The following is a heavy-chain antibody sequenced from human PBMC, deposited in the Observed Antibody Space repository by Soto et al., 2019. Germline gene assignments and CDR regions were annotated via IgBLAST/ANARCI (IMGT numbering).Heavy chain of an antibody. Sequence: ASVKVSCKASGYTFTSYDINWVRQATGQGLEWMGWMNPNSGNTGYAQKFQGRVTMTRKTSISTAYMELSSLRSEDTAVYYCARGPGSWYYYYMDVWGKGTTVTVSS. CDR3: ARGPGSWYYYYMDV. D-gene: IGHD6-13*01. J-gene: IGHJ6*03. V-gene: IGHV1-8*01. CDR1: GYTFTSYD. CDR2: MNPNSGNT.